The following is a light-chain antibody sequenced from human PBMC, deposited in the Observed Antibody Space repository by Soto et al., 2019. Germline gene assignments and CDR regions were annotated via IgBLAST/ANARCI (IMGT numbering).Light chain of an antibody. CDR3: CSYAGSSTWV. J-gene: IGLJ3*02. Sequence: QSALTQPASVSGSPGQSITISCTGTSSDVGSYNLVSWYQQHPGKAPKLMIYEGSKRPSGVSNRFSGSKSGITASLTISGLQAEYEADYYCCSYAGSSTWVFGGGNKLTVL. V-gene: IGLV2-23*01. CDR2: EGS. CDR1: SSDVGSYNL.